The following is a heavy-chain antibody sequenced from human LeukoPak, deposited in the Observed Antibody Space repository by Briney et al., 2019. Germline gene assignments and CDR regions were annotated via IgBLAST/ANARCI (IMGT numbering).Heavy chain of an antibody. D-gene: IGHD2-2*01. CDR1: GFTFSTYA. CDR2: IGTNGGNT. Sequence: GGSLRLSCAASGFTFSTYAMHRVRQAPGKGPEYVSAIGTNGGNTYYADSVRGRFTISRDNSKNTLFLQMGSLRADDMAVYYCARWGSTSCYDYWGQGTLVTVSS. V-gene: IGHV3-64*02. CDR3: ARWGSTSCYDY. J-gene: IGHJ4*02.